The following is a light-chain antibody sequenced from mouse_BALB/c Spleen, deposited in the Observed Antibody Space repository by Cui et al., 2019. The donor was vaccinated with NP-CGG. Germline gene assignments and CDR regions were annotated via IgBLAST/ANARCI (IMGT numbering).Light chain of an antibody. V-gene: IGLV1*01. J-gene: IGLJ1*01. CDR2: GTK. Sequence: QAVVTQDSALTTSPGETVTLTCRSSTGAVTTSNYANWVQEKPDHLFTGLIGGTKNRAPGVPARFSGSLIGDKAALIITGAQTEDEAIYFCALWYSNHWVFGGGTKLTVL. CDR3: ALWYSNHWV. CDR1: TGAVTTSNY.